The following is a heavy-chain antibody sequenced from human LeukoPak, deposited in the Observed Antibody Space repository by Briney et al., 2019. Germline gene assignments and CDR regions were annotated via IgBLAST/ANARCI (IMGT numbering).Heavy chain of an antibody. V-gene: IGHV4-39*01. Sequence: SETLSLTCAVSGGSITTTDFDWAWIRQPPGQGFEWIATISSSGKAYYYPSLLSRVTISVDTSKNQFSLDVTSVTAADTGLFYCARFKGGTGFDYWGRGILVIVS. J-gene: IGHJ4*02. D-gene: IGHD1-26*01. CDR1: GGSITTTDFD. CDR3: ARFKGGTGFDY. CDR2: ISSSGKA.